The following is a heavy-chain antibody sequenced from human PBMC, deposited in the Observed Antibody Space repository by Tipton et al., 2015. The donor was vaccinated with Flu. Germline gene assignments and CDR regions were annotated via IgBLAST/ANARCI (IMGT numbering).Heavy chain of an antibody. CDR1: GDSIGRGYC. CDR2: ICQTGNT. CDR3: ARAESSVWAGYYYGLDV. V-gene: IGHV4-38-2*02. Sequence: TLSLTCYVSGDSIGRGYCWGWIRKPPGKGLEWIGNICQTGNTYHNPSLRSRVTISVDRSRNQFSLKVTSVTAADTAIYFCARAESSVWAGYYYGLDVWGQGTTVTVSS. D-gene: IGHD6-19*01. J-gene: IGHJ6*02.